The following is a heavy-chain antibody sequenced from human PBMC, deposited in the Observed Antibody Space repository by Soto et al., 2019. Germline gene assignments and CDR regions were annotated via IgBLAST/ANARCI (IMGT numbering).Heavy chain of an antibody. CDR2: LSTYNGNT. CDR1: GYKFSDYG. D-gene: IGHD1-1*01. Sequence: QVHLVQSGAEVKRPGASVRVSCKASGYKFSDYGISWVRQAPGQGLKWMGWLSTYNGNTYSAQNFQGRVTLTRDTSTNTAYMELRSLTSDDTAVYYCARDNRATTGWNNYFDYWGQGTLVTVSS. V-gene: IGHV1-18*01. J-gene: IGHJ4*02. CDR3: ARDNRATTGWNNYFDY.